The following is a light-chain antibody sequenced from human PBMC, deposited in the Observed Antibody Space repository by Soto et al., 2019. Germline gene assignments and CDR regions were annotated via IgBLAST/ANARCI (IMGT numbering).Light chain of an antibody. Sequence: EIVMTQSPATLSVSPGERATLSCRASQSVSRKLAWYQQKPGQAPRLLIHGVSTRATGIPARFSGSGSGTEFTLTISSLQSEDFAVYYCQQYNNWWTFGQGTKVDIK. CDR2: GVS. J-gene: IGKJ1*01. CDR3: QQYNNWWT. V-gene: IGKV3-15*01. CDR1: QSVSRK.